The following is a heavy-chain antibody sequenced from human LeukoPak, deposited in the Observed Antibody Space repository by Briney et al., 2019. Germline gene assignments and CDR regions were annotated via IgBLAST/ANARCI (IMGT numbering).Heavy chain of an antibody. CDR1: GGSISSSSYY. CDR3: ARDSEVGVYYDTY. CDR2: IYYSGST. J-gene: IGHJ4*02. Sequence: KPSETLSLTCTVSGGSISSSSYYWGWIRQPPGKGLEWIGSIYYSGSTYYNPSLKSRVTISVDTSKNQFSLKLSSATAADTAVYYCARDSEVGVYYDTYWGQGTLVTVSS. V-gene: IGHV4-39*02. D-gene: IGHD3-3*01.